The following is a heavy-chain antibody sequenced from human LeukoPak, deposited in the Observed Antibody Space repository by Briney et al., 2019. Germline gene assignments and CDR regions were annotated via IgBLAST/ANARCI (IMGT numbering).Heavy chain of an antibody. CDR1: GGTFSSYA. CDR3: ARDRGETQPFDY. V-gene: IGHV1-69*13. CDR2: IIPIFGTA. Sequence: GASVKVSCKASGGTFSSYAISWVRQAPGQGLEWMGGIIPIFGTANYAQKFQGRVTITADESTSTAYMELSSLRSEDTAVYYCARDRGETQPFDYWGQGTLVTVSS. D-gene: IGHD3-10*01. J-gene: IGHJ4*02.